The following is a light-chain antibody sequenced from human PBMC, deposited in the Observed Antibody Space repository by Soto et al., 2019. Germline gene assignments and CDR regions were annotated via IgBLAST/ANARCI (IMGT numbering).Light chain of an antibody. CDR1: QSVSSF. CDR3: QQYNNWPLT. J-gene: IGKJ4*01. CDR2: AAS. Sequence: EIVMTQSPATLSVSPGVRGSLSCRSSQSVSSFLAWFVQKPGQAPMLLIYAASARATGIPDRLSGSGSGTESTLTISSLQSEDFEVYYCQQYNNWPLTFSGGTKVEIK. V-gene: IGKV3-15*01.